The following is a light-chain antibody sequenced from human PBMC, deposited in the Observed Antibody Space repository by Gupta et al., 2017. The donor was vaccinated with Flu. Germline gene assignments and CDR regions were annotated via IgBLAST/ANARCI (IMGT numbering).Light chain of an antibody. CDR3: QQGYSSPT. CDR2: GAT. Sequence: DIQMTQSPSSLSASVGDRVTITCRASQTMNSYINWYQQKPGKAPKLLIYGATSLQSEVPSRFSGTGSGTDFTLTSTRRQPEDFANYYWQQGYSSPTFGGGTKVEMK. CDR1: QTMNSY. V-gene: IGKV1-39*01. J-gene: IGKJ4*01.